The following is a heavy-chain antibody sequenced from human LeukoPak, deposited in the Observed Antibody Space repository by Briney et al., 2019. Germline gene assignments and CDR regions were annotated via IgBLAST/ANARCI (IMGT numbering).Heavy chain of an antibody. D-gene: IGHD2-15*01. CDR1: GGSISSYY. Sequence: SETLSLTCTVSGGSISSYYWSWIRQPPGKGLEWIGYIYYSGSTNYNPSLKSRVTISEDTSKNQFSLKLSSVTAADTAVYYCARAIGYCSGGSCHYYGMDVWGQGTTVTVSS. J-gene: IGHJ6*02. CDR2: IYYSGST. CDR3: ARAIGYCSGGSCHYYGMDV. V-gene: IGHV4-59*01.